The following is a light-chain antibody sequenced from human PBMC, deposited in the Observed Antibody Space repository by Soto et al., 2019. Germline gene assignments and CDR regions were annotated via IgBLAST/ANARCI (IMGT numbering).Light chain of an antibody. J-gene: IGKJ4*02. CDR1: QSVSNY. Sequence: EIVLTQSPATLSLSPGERATLSCRASQSVSNYLAWYQQKPGQAPRLLIYDASNRATGIPARFSGSGSGTDVILTISSLVHEDFAVYYCQQRSNWPLLTFGGGTKVEIK. CDR3: QQRSNWPLLT. CDR2: DAS. V-gene: IGKV3-11*01.